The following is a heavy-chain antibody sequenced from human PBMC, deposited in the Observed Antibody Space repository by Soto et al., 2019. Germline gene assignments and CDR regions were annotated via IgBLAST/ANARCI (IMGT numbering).Heavy chain of an antibody. CDR3: ARARQPLENVALDV. V-gene: IGHV5-51*03. Sequence: EVQLVQSGAEMKKPGESLRISCETSGYTFNKHWIGWVRHLPGRGLEWVGIVYPSDSDTIYSPSFQGQVTVSADKSISTAYLQWSSLRASDSGMYYCARARQPLENVALDVWGHGTMVTVSS. J-gene: IGHJ3*01. CDR2: VYPSDSDT. CDR1: GYTFNKHW.